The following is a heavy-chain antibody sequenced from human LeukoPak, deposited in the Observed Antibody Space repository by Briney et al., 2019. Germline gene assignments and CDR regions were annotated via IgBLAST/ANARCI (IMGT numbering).Heavy chain of an antibody. CDR2: IYGPGGAT. J-gene: IGHJ4*02. Sequence: HPGGSLRLSCAASGFRFSDFAMSWVRQAPGKGLEWVSSIYGPGGATYPADSVTGRFTISRDNSKNTLFLQMTSLRVEDTAIYYCAKMSGWGVHEYYFDFWGQGSLVTVSS. V-gene: IGHV3-23*01. CDR1: GFRFSDFA. D-gene: IGHD3-10*01. CDR3: AKMSGWGVHEYYFDF.